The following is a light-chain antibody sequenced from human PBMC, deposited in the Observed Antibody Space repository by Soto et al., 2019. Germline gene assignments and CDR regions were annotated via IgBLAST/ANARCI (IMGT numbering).Light chain of an antibody. CDR3: HQYNDWRT. CDR2: YAS. J-gene: IGKJ1*01. CDR1: QSVGSY. Sequence: IVMAQSPATLSVSPGERASLSCRASQSVGSYLTCYQQKPCHAPKLLIYYASNIPTSIPARFSGSGSGTDFTLTISSLEPEDFAVYYCHQYNDWRTSGQGTKVDIK. V-gene: IGKV3-11*01.